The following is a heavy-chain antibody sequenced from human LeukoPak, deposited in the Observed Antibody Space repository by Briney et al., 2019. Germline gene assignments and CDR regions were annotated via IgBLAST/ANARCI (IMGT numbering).Heavy chain of an antibody. Sequence: GGSLRLSCAASGFTFSSYWMSWVRQAPGKGLEWVANIKQDGSEKYYVDSVKGRFTISRDNAKNSLCLQMNSLRAEDTAVYYCARHGVITMIVAVFGCWGQGTLVTVSS. CDR3: ARHGVITMIVAVFGC. CDR2: IKQDGSEK. CDR1: GFTFSSYW. D-gene: IGHD3-22*01. J-gene: IGHJ4*02. V-gene: IGHV3-7*01.